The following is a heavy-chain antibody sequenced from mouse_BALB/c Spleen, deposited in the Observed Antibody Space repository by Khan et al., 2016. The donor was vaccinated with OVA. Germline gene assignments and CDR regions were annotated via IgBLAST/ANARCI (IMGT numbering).Heavy chain of an antibody. CDR1: GFTFSSYA. Sequence: EVELVESGGGLVKPGGSLKLSCSASGFTFSSYAMSWVRQTPEKRLEWVATISTGGHYTFYPDSVKGRFPISRDNAKNTLYLQMSSLRSEDTAMYYCARSLVDYHAMDYWGQGTSVTVSS. CDR2: ISTGGHYT. D-gene: IGHD2-2*01. CDR3: ARSLVDYHAMDY. J-gene: IGHJ4*01. V-gene: IGHV5-9-3*01.